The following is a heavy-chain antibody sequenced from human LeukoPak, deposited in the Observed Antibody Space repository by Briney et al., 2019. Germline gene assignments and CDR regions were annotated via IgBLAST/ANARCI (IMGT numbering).Heavy chain of an antibody. CDR3: ARATRPSTYCSSTSCSIAYFQH. Sequence: GASVTVSCEASGYTFASYDINWVRQATGQGLEWMGWMNPISGNTGYAQKFQGRVTMTRNTSISTAYLELSSLRSEDTAVYYCARATRPSTYCSSTSCSIAYFQHWGQGTLVTVSS. CDR2: MNPISGNT. D-gene: IGHD2-2*01. V-gene: IGHV1-8*01. CDR1: GYTFASYD. J-gene: IGHJ1*01.